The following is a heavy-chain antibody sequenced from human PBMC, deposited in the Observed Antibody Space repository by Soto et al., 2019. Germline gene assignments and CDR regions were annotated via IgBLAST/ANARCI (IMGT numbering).Heavy chain of an antibody. Sequence: QVHLVQSGAEVKKSGSSVRVSCTASGGTFSNDAISWVRQAPGQGLEWLGRIIPFFGTPDYSPSFRGRLTITADESTGTAYMDLRSLRSDDTAVYYCAREVVTVTTLGYFDYWGQGTLVTVSS. V-gene: IGHV1-69*01. CDR2: IIPFFGTP. D-gene: IGHD2-21*02. CDR1: GGTFSNDA. J-gene: IGHJ4*02. CDR3: AREVVTVTTLGYFDY.